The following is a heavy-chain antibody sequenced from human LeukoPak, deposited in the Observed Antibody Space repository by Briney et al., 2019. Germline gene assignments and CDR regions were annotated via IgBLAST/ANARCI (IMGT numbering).Heavy chain of an antibody. CDR2: ISYDGSNK. D-gene: IGHD2-2*01. CDR1: GFTFSSYA. V-gene: IGHV3-30-3*01. Sequence: PGGSLRLSCAASGFTFSSYAMHWVRQAPGKGLEWVAVISYDGSNKYYADSVKGRFTISRDNSKNTLYLQMNSLRAEDTAVYYCAPPLGYCSSTSCFDYWGRGTLVTVSS. CDR3: APPLGYCSSTSCFDY. J-gene: IGHJ4*02.